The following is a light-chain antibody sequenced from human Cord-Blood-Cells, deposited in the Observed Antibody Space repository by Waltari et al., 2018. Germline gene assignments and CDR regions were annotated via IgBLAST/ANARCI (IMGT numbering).Light chain of an antibody. CDR1: SSNIGNNY. V-gene: IGLV1-51*01. Sequence: QSVLTQPPSVSAAPGQKVTISCSGSSSNIGNNYVSWYQQLPGTAPKLLSYDNKKRPSGIPDRFSGSKSGTSATLGITGLQTGDEADYYCGTWDSSLSAVVFGGGTKLTVL. J-gene: IGLJ2*01. CDR3: GTWDSSLSAVV. CDR2: DNK.